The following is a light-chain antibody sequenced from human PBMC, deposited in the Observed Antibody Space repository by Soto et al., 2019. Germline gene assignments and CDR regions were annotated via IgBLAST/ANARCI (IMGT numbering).Light chain of an antibody. CDR1: QGISTW. Sequence: DIQMTQSPSSVSASVGDRVTITCRASQGISTWLAWDQQKPRKAPKLLTYGVSSLHSGVPSRFSGSGSGTDFALTISSRQPEDGATYDGQQANSFPRTFGQGTKVEIK. CDR3: QQANSFPRT. V-gene: IGKV1-12*01. J-gene: IGKJ1*01. CDR2: GVS.